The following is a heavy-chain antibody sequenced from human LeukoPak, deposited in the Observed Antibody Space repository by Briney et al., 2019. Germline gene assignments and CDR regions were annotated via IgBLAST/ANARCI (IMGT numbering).Heavy chain of an antibody. V-gene: IGHV3-48*01. CDR2: ISSSSNTI. J-gene: IGHJ4*02. CDR3: ARGRIAVGATDF. D-gene: IGHD6-13*01. Sequence: GGSLRLSCAASGFTFSSYSINWVRQAPGKGLEWISYISSSSNTIYYAESVKGRFTISRDNAKNSVYLQMNSLRAEDTAVYYCARGRIAVGATDFWGQGTLVTVSS. CDR1: GFTFSSYS.